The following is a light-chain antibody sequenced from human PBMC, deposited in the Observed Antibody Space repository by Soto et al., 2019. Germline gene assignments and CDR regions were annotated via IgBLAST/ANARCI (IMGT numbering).Light chain of an antibody. Sequence: QSALTQPASVSGSPGQSITISCTGTSSDVGGYNYDSWCQQHPGKAPKLMIYEVSSRPSGISNRFSDSKSGNTASPTISGLQAEAEADYYCSSYTSSNFWVFGEGTKVTVL. CDR2: EVS. V-gene: IGLV2-14*01. CDR1: SSDVGGYNY. CDR3: SSYTSSNFWV. J-gene: IGLJ3*02.